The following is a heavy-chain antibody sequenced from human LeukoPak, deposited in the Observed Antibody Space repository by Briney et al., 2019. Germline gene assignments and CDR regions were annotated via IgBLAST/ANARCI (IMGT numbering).Heavy chain of an antibody. Sequence: SETLSLTCTVSGGSISSGGNYWSWIRQNPGKGLEWIGHINYSGSTYYNSSLKSRVTISVDTSKSQFSLKLSSVTAADTAVYYCARNELISSNYYYYGMDVWGQGTTVTVSS. CDR1: GGSISSGGNY. J-gene: IGHJ6*02. CDR3: ARNELISSNYYYYGMDV. V-gene: IGHV4-31*03. CDR2: INYSGST.